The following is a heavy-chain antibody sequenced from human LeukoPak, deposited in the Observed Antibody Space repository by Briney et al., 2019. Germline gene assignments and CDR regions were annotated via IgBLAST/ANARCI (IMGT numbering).Heavy chain of an antibody. Sequence: SETLSLTCTVSGGSISSSSYYWGWIRQPPGKGLEWIGSIYYSGSTYYNPSLKSRVTISVDTSKNQFSLKLSSVTAADTAVYYCARTTASAIHPPGPEDAFDIWGQGTMVTVSS. J-gene: IGHJ3*02. D-gene: IGHD1-14*01. CDR2: IYYSGST. CDR3: ARTTASAIHPPGPEDAFDI. V-gene: IGHV4-39*01. CDR1: GGSISSSSYY.